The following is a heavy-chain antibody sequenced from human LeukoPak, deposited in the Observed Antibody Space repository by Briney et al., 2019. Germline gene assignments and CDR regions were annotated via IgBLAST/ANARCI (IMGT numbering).Heavy chain of an antibody. Sequence: PSETLSLTCTVTGTSISSHYWCWIRQTPGTGLEWIGDIYDRGSTTYNPSLKSRVSISVDTSRNQFSLNLRSVTAADTAVYYCAKTEVGRFDPWGQGTLVTVSS. CDR3: AKTEVGRFDP. J-gene: IGHJ5*02. CDR2: IYDRGST. V-gene: IGHV4-59*11. CDR1: GTSISSHY. D-gene: IGHD1-26*01.